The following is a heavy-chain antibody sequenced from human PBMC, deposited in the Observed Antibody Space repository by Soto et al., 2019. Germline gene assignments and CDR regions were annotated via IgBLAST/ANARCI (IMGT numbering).Heavy chain of an antibody. CDR1: GGSISSSSYY. Sequence: SENLSLTCTVSGGSISSSSYYWGWIRQPPGKGLEWIGNIYYSGSTYYNPSLKSRVTISVDTSKNQFSLKLSSVTAADTAFYYCARHTTGYFLFDYWGQGILVTVSS. CDR3: ARHTTGYFLFDY. D-gene: IGHD3-9*01. J-gene: IGHJ4*02. V-gene: IGHV4-39*01. CDR2: IYYSGST.